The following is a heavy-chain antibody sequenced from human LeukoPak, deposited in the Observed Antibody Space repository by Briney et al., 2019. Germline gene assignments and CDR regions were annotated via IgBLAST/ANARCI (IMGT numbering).Heavy chain of an antibody. Sequence: ASVKVSCKASGYTFTSYGISWVRQAPGQGLEWMGWISAYNGNTNYAQKFQGRVTVTRDMSTSTVYMELSSLRSEDTAVYYCAREPPPYYDSSGYYEENAFDIWGQGTMVAVSS. CDR1: GYTFTSYG. CDR3: AREPPPYYDSSGYYEENAFDI. V-gene: IGHV1-18*01. CDR2: ISAYNGNT. D-gene: IGHD3-22*01. J-gene: IGHJ3*02.